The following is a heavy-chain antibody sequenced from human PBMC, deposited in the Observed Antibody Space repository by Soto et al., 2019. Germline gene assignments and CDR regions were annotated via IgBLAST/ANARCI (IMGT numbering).Heavy chain of an antibody. J-gene: IGHJ4*02. V-gene: IGHV3-21*01. D-gene: IGHD1-1*01. CDR3: ARGRGHRRVQCDY. CDR2: ISSSSSYI. Sequence: EVQLVESGGGLVKPGGSLRLSCAASGFTFSSYSMNWVRQAPGKGLEWVSSISSSSSYIYYEDSVKGRFTISRHNAKNSLYLQMNSLRAEDTAVYYCARGRGHRRVQCDYWGQGTLVTVSS. CDR1: GFTFSSYS.